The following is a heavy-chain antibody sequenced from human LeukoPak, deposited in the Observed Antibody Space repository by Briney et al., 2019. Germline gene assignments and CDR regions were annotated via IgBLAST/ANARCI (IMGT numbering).Heavy chain of an antibody. CDR2: ISGTGGST. Sequence: GGSLRLSCAASGFTFSTYAMTWVRQAPGKGLEWVSLISGTGGSTYYADSVKGRFTISRDNAKNSLYLQMNSLRAEDTAVYYCARDPRQSRYSSGWPPYFDYWGQGTLVTVSS. V-gene: IGHV3-23*01. J-gene: IGHJ4*02. CDR3: ARDPRQSRYSSGWPPYFDY. CDR1: GFTFSTYA. D-gene: IGHD6-19*01.